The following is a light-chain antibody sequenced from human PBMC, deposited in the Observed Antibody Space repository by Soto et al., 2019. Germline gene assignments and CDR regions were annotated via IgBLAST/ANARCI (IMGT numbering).Light chain of an antibody. CDR1: SSVVGGYNY. CDR3: SSYGGYNNVI. CDR2: EVS. V-gene: IGLV2-8*01. J-gene: IGLJ2*01. Sequence: QSALAQPPSASGSPGQSVTISCTGTSSVVGGYNYVSWYQQHPDKAPKLIIYEVSKRPSGVPDRFSGSKSGNTASLTVSGLQAEDEADYYCSSYGGYNNVIFGGGTQLTVL.